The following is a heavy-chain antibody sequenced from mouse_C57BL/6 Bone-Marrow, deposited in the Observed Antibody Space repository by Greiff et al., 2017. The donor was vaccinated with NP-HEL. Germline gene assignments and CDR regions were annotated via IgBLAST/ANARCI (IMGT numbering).Heavy chain of an antibody. CDR2: INPSSGYT. CDR1: GYTFTSYT. CDR3: ARPWTYFDY. Sequence: VKLMESGAELARPGASVKMSCKASGYTFTSYTMHWVKQRPGQGLEWIGYINPSSGYTKYNQKFKDKATLTADKSSSTAYMQLSSLTSEDSAVYYCARPWTYFDYWGQGTTLTVSS. V-gene: IGHV1-4*01. J-gene: IGHJ2*01.